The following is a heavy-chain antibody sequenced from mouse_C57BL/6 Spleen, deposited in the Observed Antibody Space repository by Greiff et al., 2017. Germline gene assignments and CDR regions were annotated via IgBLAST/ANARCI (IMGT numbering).Heavy chain of an antibody. CDR2: IYPGDGDT. Sequence: QVQLKESGPELVKPGASVKISCKASGYAFSSSWMTWVKQRPGKGLEWIGRIYPGDGDTNYNGKFKGKATLTADKSSSTAYMQLSSLTSADSAVYFCARFDYDYGYFDVWGTGTTVTVSS. D-gene: IGHD2-4*01. CDR1: GYAFSSSW. J-gene: IGHJ1*03. CDR3: ARFDYDYGYFDV. V-gene: IGHV1-82*01.